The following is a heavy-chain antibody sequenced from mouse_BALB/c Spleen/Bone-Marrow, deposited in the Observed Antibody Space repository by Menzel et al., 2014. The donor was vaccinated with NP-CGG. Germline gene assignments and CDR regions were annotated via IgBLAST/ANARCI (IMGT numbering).Heavy chain of an antibody. CDR2: IWAGGST. CDR1: GFSLTSYG. J-gene: IGHJ4*01. CDR3: AIPGAIGYGPHYYAMDY. D-gene: IGHD1-1*01. V-gene: IGHV2-9*02. Sequence: QVQLQQSGPGLVVPSQSLSITCTVSGFSLTSYGVHWVRQPPGKGLEWLGVIWAGGSTNYNSALMSRLSISKDNSKSQVFLKMNSLQTDDTAMYYYAIPGAIGYGPHYYAMDYWGQGTSVTVSS.